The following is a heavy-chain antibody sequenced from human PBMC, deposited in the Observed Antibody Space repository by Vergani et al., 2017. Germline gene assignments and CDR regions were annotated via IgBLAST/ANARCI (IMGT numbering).Heavy chain of an antibody. D-gene: IGHD2-2*01. CDR3: AGSGVVVPAAIGAFDI. Sequence: EVQLVQSGAAVKKPGESLKISCKGSGYSFTSYWIGWVRQMPGKGLEWMGIIYPGDSDTRYSPSFQGQVTISADKSISTAYLQWSSLKASDTAMYYCAGSGVVVPAAIGAFDIWGQGTMVTVSS. V-gene: IGHV5-51*01. CDR1: GYSFTSYW. CDR2: IYPGDSDT. J-gene: IGHJ3*02.